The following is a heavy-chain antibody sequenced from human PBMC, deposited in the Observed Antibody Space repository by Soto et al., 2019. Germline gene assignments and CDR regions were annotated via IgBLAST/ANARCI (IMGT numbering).Heavy chain of an antibody. J-gene: IGHJ6*03. D-gene: IGHD4-17*01. CDR1: GYTFTSYA. CDR2: INPNSDGT. CDR3: ARGRGGDYVIVGYYYMDV. V-gene: IGHV1-2*04. Sequence: ASVKVSCKASGYTFTSYAMHWVRQAPGQGLEWMGWINPNSDGTNYAQKFQGWVTMTRDTSISTAYMELSRLRSDDTAVYYCARGRGGDYVIVGYYYMDVWGKGTTVTVSS.